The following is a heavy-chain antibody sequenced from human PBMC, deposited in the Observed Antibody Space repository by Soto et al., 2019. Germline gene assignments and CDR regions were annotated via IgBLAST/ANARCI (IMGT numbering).Heavy chain of an antibody. J-gene: IGHJ5*02. D-gene: IGHD1-26*01. CDR1: GFTFTGNW. CDR3: ATVGTGSYNWFDP. Sequence: EVQLVESGGGLVQPGGSLRLSCAASGFTFTGNWMHWVRQGPGKGLVWVARIYRDGTATTYADSVTGRFTISRDNSKNTLYLQMNSLGAEDTAVYYCATVGTGSYNWFDPWGQGTMVTVSS. V-gene: IGHV3-74*01. CDR2: IYRDGTAT.